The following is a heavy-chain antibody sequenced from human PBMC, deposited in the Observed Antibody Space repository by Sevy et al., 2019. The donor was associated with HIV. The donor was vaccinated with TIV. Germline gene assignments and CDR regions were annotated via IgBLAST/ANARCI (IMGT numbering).Heavy chain of an antibody. CDR1: GFIFSNFA. CDR3: ARGENDDEFFHY. CDR2: TSYDGSHK. J-gene: IGHJ1*01. V-gene: IGHV3-30*04. D-gene: IGHD1-26*01. Sequence: GESLKISCTVSGFIFSNFAMQWVRQAPGKGLEWVAVTSYDGSHKYYADSVKGRFTVSRDNSRNILSLDMSSLTRDDTAVYYCARGENDDEFFHYWGQGTLVTVSS.